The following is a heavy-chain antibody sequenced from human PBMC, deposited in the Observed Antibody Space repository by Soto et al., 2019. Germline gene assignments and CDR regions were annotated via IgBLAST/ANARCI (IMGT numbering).Heavy chain of an antibody. Sequence: QVQLVQSGAEGKKPGASVKVSCKASGYTFTSYYMHWVRQAPGQGLEWMGRINPSGGSTNYAQKFQGRVTMTRDTSTSTIYMELSSLRSEDTAVYYCTRDRIVGPTGLDYWGQGTLVTVSS. J-gene: IGHJ4*02. CDR2: INPSGGST. V-gene: IGHV1-46*03. D-gene: IGHD1-26*01. CDR1: GYTFTSYY. CDR3: TRDRIVGPTGLDY.